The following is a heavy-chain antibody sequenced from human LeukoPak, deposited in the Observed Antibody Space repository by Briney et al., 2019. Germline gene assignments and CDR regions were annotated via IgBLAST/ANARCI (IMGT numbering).Heavy chain of an antibody. CDR1: GFTVSSNY. Sequence: GGSLRLSCAASGFTVSSNYLTWVRQAPGKGLEWVSVIYTGGNTYYAVSVKGRFTISRDNSKNTVYLQMNSLRAEDTAVYYCARVRYWGQGTLVTVSS. V-gene: IGHV3-53*01. J-gene: IGHJ4*02. CDR2: IYTGGNT. CDR3: ARVRY.